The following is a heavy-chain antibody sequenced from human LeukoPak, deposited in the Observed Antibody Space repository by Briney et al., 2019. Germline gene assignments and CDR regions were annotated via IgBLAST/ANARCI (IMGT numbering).Heavy chain of an antibody. V-gene: IGHV3-49*04. CDR3: TSMVRGEHYYYYGMDV. D-gene: IGHD3-10*01. CDR1: GFTFGDYA. CDR2: IRSKAYGGTT. J-gene: IGHJ6*02. Sequence: GGSLRLSCTASGFTFGDYAMSWVRQAPGKGLEWVGFIRSKAYGGTTEYAASVKGRFTISRDDSKSIAYLQMNSLKTEDTAVYYCTSMVRGEHYYYYGMDVWGQGTTVTVSS.